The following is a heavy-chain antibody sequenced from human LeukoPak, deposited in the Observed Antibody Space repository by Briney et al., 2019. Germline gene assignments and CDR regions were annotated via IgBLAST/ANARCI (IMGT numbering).Heavy chain of an antibody. J-gene: IGHJ4*02. D-gene: IGHD3-10*01. CDR1: GFTFGDYT. CDR3: AKDFWWFGELSDFDY. V-gene: IGHV3-49*04. Sequence: GGSLRLSCTASGFTFGDYTLSWVRQAPGKGLEWVGFIRSKADGGTTEYAASVEARFTISRDDSKSIAYLQMNSLKTEDTAVYYCAKDFWWFGELSDFDYWGQGTLVTVSS. CDR2: IRSKADGGTT.